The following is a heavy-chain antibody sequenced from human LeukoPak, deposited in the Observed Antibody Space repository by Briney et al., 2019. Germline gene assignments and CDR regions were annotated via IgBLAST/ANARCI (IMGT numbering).Heavy chain of an antibody. CDR3: AKDLGGGLRWDMFDY. D-gene: IGHD4-23*01. V-gene: IGHV3-23*01. CDR2: ISCSGGST. J-gene: IGHJ4*02. CDR1: GFTFSSYA. Sequence: PGGSLRLSCAASGFTFSSYAMSWVRQAPGKGLEWVSAISCSGGSTYYADSVKGRFTISRDNSKNTLYLQMNSLRAEDTAVYYCAKDLGGGLRWDMFDYWGQGNLVTVSS.